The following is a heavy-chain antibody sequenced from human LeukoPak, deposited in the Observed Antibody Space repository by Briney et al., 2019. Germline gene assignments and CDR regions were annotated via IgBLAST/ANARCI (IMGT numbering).Heavy chain of an antibody. CDR1: GFTFSSYA. V-gene: IGHV3-23*01. CDR3: AKALDIVVVPAAIFGAIDY. D-gene: IGHD2-2*01. CDR2: ISGSGGST. Sequence: PGGSLRLSCVASGFTFSSYAMSWVRQAPGKGLEWVSAISGSGGSTYYADSVKGRFTISRDNSKNTLYLQMNSLRAEDTAVYYCAKALDIVVVPAAIFGAIDYWGQGTLVTVSS. J-gene: IGHJ4*02.